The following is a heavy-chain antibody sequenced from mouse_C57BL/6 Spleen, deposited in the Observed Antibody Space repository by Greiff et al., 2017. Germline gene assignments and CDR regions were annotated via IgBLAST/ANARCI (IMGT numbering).Heavy chain of an antibody. CDR1: GYTFTSYW. J-gene: IGHJ4*01. CDR2: IDPSDSYT. Sequence: QVQLQQPGAELVMPGASVKLSCKASGYTFTSYWMHWVKQRPGQGLEWIGEIDPSDSYTNYNQKFKGKSTLTVDKSSSTAYMQRSSLTSEDSAVYYCARGGVGEDAMDYWGQGTSVTVSS. CDR3: ARGGVGEDAMDY. D-gene: IGHD1-1*02. V-gene: IGHV1-69*01.